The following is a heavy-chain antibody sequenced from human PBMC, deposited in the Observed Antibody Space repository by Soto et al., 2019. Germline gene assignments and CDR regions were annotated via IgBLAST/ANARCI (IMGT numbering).Heavy chain of an antibody. D-gene: IGHD2-15*01. CDR1: GGSISSSRYF. CDR3: ARHRSDFWFDP. CDR2: IYYSGST. J-gene: IGHJ5*02. V-gene: IGHV4-39*01. Sequence: SETLSVTCTVSGGSISSSRYFWGWIRQPPGKGLEWIGSIYYSGSTYYNPSLKSRVTVSVDTSKNQFSLKLSSVTAADTAVYYCARHRSDFWFDPWGQGTLVTVS.